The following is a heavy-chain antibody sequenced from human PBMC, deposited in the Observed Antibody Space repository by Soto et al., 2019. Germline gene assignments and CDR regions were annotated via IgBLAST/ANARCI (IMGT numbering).Heavy chain of an antibody. J-gene: IGHJ4*02. D-gene: IGHD6-19*01. CDR3: VKGGSIGVSGGDY. V-gene: IGHV3-23*01. CDR2: ILGGSGKT. CDR1: GFTFSSYA. Sequence: EVQLLESGGGLVQPGGSLRLSCAASGFTFSSYAMTWVRQAPGKGLEWVALILGGSGKTYYADSVKGRFTISRDNSKNTLYLQMNSLRAEDSAVYYCVKGGSIGVSGGDYWGQGTLVTVSS.